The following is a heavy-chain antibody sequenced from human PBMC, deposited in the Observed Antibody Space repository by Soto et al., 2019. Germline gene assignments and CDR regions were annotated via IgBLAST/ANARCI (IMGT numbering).Heavy chain of an antibody. CDR1: GFTFSSYA. V-gene: IGHV3-23*01. J-gene: IGHJ3*02. Sequence: VQLLESGGGLVQPGGSLRPSCAASGFTFSSYAMNWVRQAPGKGLEWVSAISGSGGSTYYADSVKGRFTISRDSSKNTLYLQMNSLRAEDTAVYYCAKGNSWSPALVLDIWGQGTMVTVSS. CDR2: ISGSGGST. D-gene: IGHD1-7*01. CDR3: AKGNSWSPALVLDI.